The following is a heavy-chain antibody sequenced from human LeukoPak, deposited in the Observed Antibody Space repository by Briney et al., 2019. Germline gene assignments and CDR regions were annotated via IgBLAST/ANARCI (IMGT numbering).Heavy chain of an antibody. V-gene: IGHV3-23*01. D-gene: IGHD2-2*01. J-gene: IGHJ6*02. CDR3: AKESYCGSTSCLDYYYYGMDV. CDR2: IRGSGGST. Sequence: GGSLRLSCAASGFIFSSYAMSWVRQAPGRGLEWVSAIRGSGGSTYYAGSVKGRFTLPRDDSKNTLYLQMNSLRAEDTAVYYGAKESYCGSTSCLDYYYYGMDVWGQGTTVTVSS. CDR1: GFIFSSYA.